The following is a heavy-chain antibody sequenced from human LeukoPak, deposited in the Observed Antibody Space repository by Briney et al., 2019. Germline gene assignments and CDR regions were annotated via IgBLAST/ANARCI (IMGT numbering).Heavy chain of an antibody. D-gene: IGHD6-19*01. Sequence: SETLSLTCTVSGGSFSTYYWSWIRQPPGKGLEWIGYIYYTGSTNYNPSLKSRVTISIDTSKNQFSLKLNPVTAADTAVYYCARDYSGWSEMDYWGQGALVTVSS. CDR3: ARDYSGWSEMDY. CDR2: IYYTGST. V-gene: IGHV4-59*01. J-gene: IGHJ4*02. CDR1: GGSFSTYY.